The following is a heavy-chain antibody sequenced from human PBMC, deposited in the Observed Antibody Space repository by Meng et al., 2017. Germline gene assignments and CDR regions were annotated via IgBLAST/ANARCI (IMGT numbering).Heavy chain of an antibody. J-gene: IGHJ4*02. CDR3: AHRRDYYGSGNHFDY. CDR2: IYWDDDK. D-gene: IGHD3-10*01. CDR1: GFSLRTSGVG. Sequence: QLTSKSSCPTLLNPTHTLPLTCTFSGFSLRTSGVGVCWIRQPPGKALEWLALIYWDDDKRYSPSLKSRLTITKDTSKNQVVLTMTNMDPVDTATYYCAHRRDYYGSGNHFDYWGQGTLVTVSS. V-gene: IGHV2-5*02.